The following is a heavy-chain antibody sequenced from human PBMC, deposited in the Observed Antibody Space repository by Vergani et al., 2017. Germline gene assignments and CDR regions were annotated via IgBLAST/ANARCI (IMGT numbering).Heavy chain of an antibody. V-gene: IGHV3-66*02. Sequence: ELQLVESGGGLVQPGGSLRLSCAASGSTVSGNYMTWVRQAPGKGLEWVSHIYSGDETYYADSVKGRVTISRDTSKNTLHLQMNSLRAEDTAVYYCARGLSMDRGTIINYYYYAMDVWGQGTTVTVSS. CDR1: GSTVSGNY. CDR3: ARGLSMDRGTIINYYYYAMDV. J-gene: IGHJ6*02. D-gene: IGHD3-10*01. CDR2: IYSGDET.